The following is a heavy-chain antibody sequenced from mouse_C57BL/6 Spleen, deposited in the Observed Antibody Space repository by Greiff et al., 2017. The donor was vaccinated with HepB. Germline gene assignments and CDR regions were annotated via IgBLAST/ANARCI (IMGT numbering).Heavy chain of an antibody. Sequence: VQLQQPGAELVMPGASVKLSCKASGYTFTSYWMHWVKQRPGQGLEWIGEIDPSDSYTNYNQKLKGKSTLTVDKSSSTAYMQLSSLTSEDSAVYYCARKGDGYPWFAYWGQGTLVTVSA. CDR1: GYTFTSYW. V-gene: IGHV1-69*01. D-gene: IGHD2-3*01. CDR2: IDPSDSYT. J-gene: IGHJ3*01. CDR3: ARKGDGYPWFAY.